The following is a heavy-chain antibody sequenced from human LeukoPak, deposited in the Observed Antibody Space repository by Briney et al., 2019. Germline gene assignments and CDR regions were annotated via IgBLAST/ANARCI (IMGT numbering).Heavy chain of an antibody. D-gene: IGHD5-18*01. Sequence: SETLSLTCTVSGGSISSATYYWSWIRQPAGKGLEWIGRLYTSGSTNYNPSLKSRVTILLDTSKNKFSLKLNSVTAADTALYYCARMQRGYSYGPDAFDVWGQGTMVTVSS. V-gene: IGHV4-61*02. CDR1: GGSISSATYY. CDR2: LYTSGST. J-gene: IGHJ3*01. CDR3: ARMQRGYSYGPDAFDV.